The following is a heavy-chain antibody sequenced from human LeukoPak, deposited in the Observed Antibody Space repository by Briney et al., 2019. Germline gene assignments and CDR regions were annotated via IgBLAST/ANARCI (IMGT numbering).Heavy chain of an antibody. V-gene: IGHV1-18*01. D-gene: IGHD4-11*01. CDR1: GGTFSSYA. J-gene: IGHJ4*02. CDR3: ARGISETTVIPIDY. CDR2: ISTYNGNT. Sequence: ASVKVSCKASGGTFSSYAISWVRQAPGQGLGWMAWISTYNGNTHYAQNLQGRVTMTTDISTSTAYMEVRSLTSDDTAVYYCARGISETTVIPIDYWGPGTLVTVSS.